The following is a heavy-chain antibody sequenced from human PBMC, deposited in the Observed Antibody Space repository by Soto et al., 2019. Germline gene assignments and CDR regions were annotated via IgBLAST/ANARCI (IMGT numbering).Heavy chain of an antibody. D-gene: IGHD6-19*01. V-gene: IGHV3-23*01. CDR2: IGGGGSST. J-gene: IGHJ4*02. Sequence: EVQLFESGGGLVQPGGSLRLSCAASGFTFSTYAMSWVRKAPGKGLEWVSGIGGGGSSTYYADSVKGRFTISRDNSKNTLYLQMNSLRAEDTAVYYCAKPRIAVADHFDYWGQGTLVTVSS. CDR3: AKPRIAVADHFDY. CDR1: GFTFSTYA.